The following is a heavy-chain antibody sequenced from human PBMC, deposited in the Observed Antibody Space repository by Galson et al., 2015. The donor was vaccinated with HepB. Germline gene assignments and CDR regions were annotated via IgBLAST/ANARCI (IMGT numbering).Heavy chain of an antibody. J-gene: IGHJ6*02. Sequence: SLRLSCAASGFTLSSYRMYWVRQAPGEGLVSVSRIDSDGSSTIYADSVKGRFSISRDNAKNTLYLQLNSLRAEDTAVYYCARENYGFWSSYYSYNYYGMDVWGQGTTVTVSS. CDR3: ARENYGFWSSYYSYNYYGMDV. CDR2: IDSDGSST. V-gene: IGHV3-74*01. CDR1: GFTLSSYR. D-gene: IGHD3-3*01.